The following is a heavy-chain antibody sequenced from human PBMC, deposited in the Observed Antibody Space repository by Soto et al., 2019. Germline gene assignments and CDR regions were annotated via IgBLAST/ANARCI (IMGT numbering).Heavy chain of an antibody. J-gene: IGHJ1*01. V-gene: IGHV3-9*01. D-gene: IGHD4-17*01. Sequence: GGSLRLSCAASGFTFDDYAMHWVRQAPGKGLEWVSGISCNGGSIGYADSVKGRFTISRDNARSSLYLQMNSLRAEDTALYYCAKAKTAYGDYVSFQHWGQGTLVTVSS. CDR3: AKAKTAYGDYVSFQH. CDR1: GFTFDDYA. CDR2: ISCNGGSI.